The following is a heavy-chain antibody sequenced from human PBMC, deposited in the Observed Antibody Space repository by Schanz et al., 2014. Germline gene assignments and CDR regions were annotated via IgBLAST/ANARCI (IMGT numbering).Heavy chain of an antibody. D-gene: IGHD4-17*01. CDR1: GYTFTSDS. V-gene: IGHV1-69*09. CDR2: IIPILGIA. J-gene: IGHJ5*02. CDR3: ATLDYADSVS. Sequence: QVQLVQSGAEVKKPGASVKVSCKASGYTFTSDSMHWVRQAPGQGLEWMGRIIPILGIANYAQKFQGRVTITADKSTFTAYMDVSSLRSEDTAVYYCATLDYADSVSWGQGTLVTVSS.